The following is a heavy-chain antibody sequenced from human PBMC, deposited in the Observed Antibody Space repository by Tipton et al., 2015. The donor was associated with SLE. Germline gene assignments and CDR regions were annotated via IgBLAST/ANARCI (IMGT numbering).Heavy chain of an antibody. Sequence: TLSLTCSVSGGSISSGGYYWSWIRQYPGKGLEWIGYIYYSGSSYYNPPLKSRVTISVDKSKNQFSLKLSPVTAADTAVYYCARVPVAGTGYDYWGQGTLVTVSS. J-gene: IGHJ4*02. D-gene: IGHD6-19*01. CDR3: ARVPVAGTGYDY. CDR2: IYYSGSS. V-gene: IGHV4-31*03. CDR1: GGSISSGGYY.